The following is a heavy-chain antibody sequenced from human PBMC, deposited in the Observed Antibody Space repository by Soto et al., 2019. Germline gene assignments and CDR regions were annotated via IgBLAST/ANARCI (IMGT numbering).Heavy chain of an antibody. D-gene: IGHD1-26*01. CDR1: GFSVSSNY. CDR2: HYSGGST. CDR3: ARHRHPRGTVGATSPLDP. Sequence: GGRPRLSCGISGFSVSSNYMSWGRQAPGKGLEWVSVHYSGGSTYYADSVQGRFTISRDKSNNTLYLQMRRVRAEDTAVYFCARHRHPRGTVGATSPLDPWGQGTPVPVSS. V-gene: IGHV3-53*01. J-gene: IGHJ5*02.